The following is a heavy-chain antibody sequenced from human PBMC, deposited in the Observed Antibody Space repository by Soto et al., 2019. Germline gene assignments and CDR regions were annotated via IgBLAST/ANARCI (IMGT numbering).Heavy chain of an antibody. Sequence: EVQLLESGGGLVQPGGSLRRSCEASGFTFSNYAMSWVRQAPGKGLEWVSAISRGDGSKTYYADSVKGRFTISRDNSKNTLYLQMNSLRAEDTAEYYWVKGLVWSSRLEVDYWGQGTLVTVSS. V-gene: IGHV3-23*01. CDR1: GFTFSNYA. CDR2: ISRGDGSKT. J-gene: IGHJ4*02. CDR3: VKGLVWSSRLEVDY. D-gene: IGHD6-13*01.